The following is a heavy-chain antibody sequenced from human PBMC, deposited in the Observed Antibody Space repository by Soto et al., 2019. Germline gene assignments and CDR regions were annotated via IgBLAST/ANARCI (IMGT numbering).Heavy chain of an antibody. CDR3: VRDAPGASYFDS. CDR1: GDSSSDSY. D-gene: IGHD7-27*01. V-gene: IGHV4-59*01. CDR2: ISDTGNT. J-gene: IGHJ4*02. Sequence: SETLSLTCTVSGDSSSDSYWRWIRQPPGKRLEWIGYISDTGNTFYNPSLRGRVNMSLDTSRRQFSLNLKSVTAADTAIYYCVRDAPGASYFDSWGQGALVTVSS.